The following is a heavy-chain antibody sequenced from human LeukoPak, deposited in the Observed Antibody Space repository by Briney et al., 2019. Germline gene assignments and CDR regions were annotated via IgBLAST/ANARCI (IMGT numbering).Heavy chain of an antibody. CDR1: GGSFSGYY. CDR2: INHSGST. D-gene: IGHD1-26*01. J-gene: IGHJ2*01. CDR3: AKYSWSSPGFWYFDL. Sequence: SETLSLTCAVYGGSFSGYYWSWIRQPPGKGLEWIGEINHSGSTNYNPSLKSRVTISVDTSKNQFSLKLSSVTAADTAVYYCAKYSWSSPGFWYFDLWGRGTLVTVSS. V-gene: IGHV4-34*01.